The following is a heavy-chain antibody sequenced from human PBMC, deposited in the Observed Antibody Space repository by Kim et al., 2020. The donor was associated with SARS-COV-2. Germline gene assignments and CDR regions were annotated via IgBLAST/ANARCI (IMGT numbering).Heavy chain of an antibody. J-gene: IGHJ6*02. Sequence: KFQGRVTITADKSTSTAYMELSSLRSEDTAVYYCAKDTMVRGDYYYGMDVWGQGTTVTVSS. D-gene: IGHD3-10*01. V-gene: IGHV1-69*04. CDR3: AKDTMVRGDYYYGMDV.